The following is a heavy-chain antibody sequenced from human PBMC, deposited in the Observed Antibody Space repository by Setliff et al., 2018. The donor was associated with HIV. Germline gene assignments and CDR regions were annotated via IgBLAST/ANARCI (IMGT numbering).Heavy chain of an antibody. J-gene: IGHJ4*02. Sequence: SETLSLTCSVSGGSISSHYWSWIRQPPGKELEWIGHIYTSGNTNYNPSLKSRVTISIDTSKNQFSLKLTSVTAADTAVYSCAREDALTQQFDSWGQGTLVTVSS. D-gene: IGHD6-13*01. CDR2: IYTSGNT. V-gene: IGHV4-4*08. CDR1: GGSISSHY. CDR3: AREDALTQQFDS.